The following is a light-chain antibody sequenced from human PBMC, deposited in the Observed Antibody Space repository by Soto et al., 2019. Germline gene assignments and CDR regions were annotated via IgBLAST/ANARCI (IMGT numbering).Light chain of an antibody. V-gene: IGLV2-11*01. J-gene: IGLJ3*02. CDR1: SSDFGGYNY. Sequence: QSALTQPRSVSGSPGQSVTISCTGTSSDFGGYNYVSWYQQHPGKAPKLMIHDVSKRPSGVPDRFSGSKSGNTASLTISGLQAEDEADYYCCSYAGSYTNWVFGGGTKVTVL. CDR3: CSYAGSYTNWV. CDR2: DVS.